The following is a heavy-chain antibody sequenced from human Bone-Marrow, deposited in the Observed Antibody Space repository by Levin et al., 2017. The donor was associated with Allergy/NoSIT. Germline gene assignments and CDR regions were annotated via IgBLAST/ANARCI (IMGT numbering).Heavy chain of an antibody. CDR2: IYPGDSDT. CDR3: ATSIVSTGTGFDS. Sequence: GESLKISCKASGYSFISYWIGWVRQMPGKGLECLGTIYPGDSDTRYNPSFEGQVTISVDKSISTAYLQWRSLRASDSAMYYCATSIVSTGTGFDSWGQGTLVTVSS. V-gene: IGHV5-51*01. J-gene: IGHJ4*02. CDR1: GYSFISYW. D-gene: IGHD1-1*01.